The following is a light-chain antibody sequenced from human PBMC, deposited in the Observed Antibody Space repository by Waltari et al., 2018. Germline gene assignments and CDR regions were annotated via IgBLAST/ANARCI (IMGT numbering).Light chain of an antibody. V-gene: IGLV3-19*01. CDR1: SLRRYS. Sequence: SSELTQDPTVSVALGQTVRITCQGNSLRRYSARWYQQRPGQAPVLVFHGQDNRPSGIPDRFSGSTSGDTATLTITGTQAEDEADYYCLSRDISSTRFFGGGTRLTV. CDR3: LSRDISSTRF. J-gene: IGLJ2*01. CDR2: GQD.